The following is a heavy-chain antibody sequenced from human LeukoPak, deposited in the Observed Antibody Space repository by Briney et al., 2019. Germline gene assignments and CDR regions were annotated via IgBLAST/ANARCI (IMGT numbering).Heavy chain of an antibody. D-gene: IGHD2-15*01. J-gene: IGHJ4*02. Sequence: PGGSLRLSCAASGFTFSTYWMSWVRQAPGKGLEWVANIKQDGSEKYYADSVRGRFTTSRDNANNFLYLQMNSLRGEDTAVYYCARDGGLHTNFDYWGQGTLVTVSS. CDR3: ARDGGLHTNFDY. V-gene: IGHV3-7*01. CDR2: IKQDGSEK. CDR1: GFTFSTYW.